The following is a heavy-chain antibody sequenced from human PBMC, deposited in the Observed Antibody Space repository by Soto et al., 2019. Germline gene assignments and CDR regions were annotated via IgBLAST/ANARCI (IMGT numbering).Heavy chain of an antibody. CDR3: ARAGIAYYFDY. CDR1: GGSISSGDYY. CDR2: IYYSGST. Sequence: SETLSLTCTVSGGSISSGDYYWSWIRQPPGKGLEWIGYIYYSGSTYYNPSLKSRVTISVDTSKNQFSLKLSSVTAADTAVYYCARAGIAYYFDYWGQGTLVTVSS. V-gene: IGHV4-30-4*01. D-gene: IGHD6-13*01. J-gene: IGHJ4*02.